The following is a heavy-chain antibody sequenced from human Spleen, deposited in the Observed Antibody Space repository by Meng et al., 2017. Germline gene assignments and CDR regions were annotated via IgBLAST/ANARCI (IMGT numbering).Heavy chain of an antibody. CDR3: ARDRSIQLWSSVMDAFDI. D-gene: IGHD5-18*01. Sequence: GESLKISCAASGFTFSSYSMNWVRQAPGKGLEWVSSISSSSSYIYYADSVKGRFTISRDNAKNSLYLQMNSLRAEDTAVYYCARDRSIQLWSSVMDAFDIWGQGTMVTVSS. CDR1: GFTFSSYS. CDR2: ISSSSSYI. V-gene: IGHV3-21*01. J-gene: IGHJ3*02.